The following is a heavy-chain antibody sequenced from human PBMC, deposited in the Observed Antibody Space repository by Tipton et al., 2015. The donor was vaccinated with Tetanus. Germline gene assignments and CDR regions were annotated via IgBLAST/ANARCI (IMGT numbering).Heavy chain of an antibody. CDR1: GYTFTSYD. V-gene: IGHV1-8*01. J-gene: IGHJ4*02. D-gene: IGHD3-22*01. CDR3: ARRVYDSEETRIDY. Sequence: QSGAEVKKPGAAVKVSCKASGYTFTSYDINWVRQATGQGLERMGWMNPNSGNTGYAQKFQGRVTMTRNTSISTAYMELSSLRSEDTAVYYCARRVYDSEETRIDYWGQGTLVTVSS. CDR2: MNPNSGNT.